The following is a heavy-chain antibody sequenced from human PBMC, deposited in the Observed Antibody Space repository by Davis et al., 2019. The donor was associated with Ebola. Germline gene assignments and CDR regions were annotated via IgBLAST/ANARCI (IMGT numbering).Heavy chain of an antibody. Sequence: GESLKISCAASGFSFSDYYMSWIRQAPGKGLEWVAYVSHVYTTTYNGDSLKGRFTISRDNAKNSLYLDMNSLRAEDTAVYYCARDSRITIFGVVMRADYYYGMDVWGQGTTVTVSS. CDR1: GFSFSDYY. J-gene: IGHJ6*02. V-gene: IGHV3-11*01. D-gene: IGHD3-3*01. CDR3: ARDSRITIFGVVMRADYYYGMDV. CDR2: VSHVYTTT.